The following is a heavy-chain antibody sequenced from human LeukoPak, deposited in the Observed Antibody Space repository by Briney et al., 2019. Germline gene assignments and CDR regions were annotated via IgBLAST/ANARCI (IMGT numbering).Heavy chain of an antibody. Sequence: PGGSLRLSCSASGFTFSSYAMHWVRQAPGKGLEYVSAISSNGGSTYYADPVKGRFTTSRDNSKNTLYLQMSSLRAEDTAVYYCVKGGVVITTLMGYWGQGTLVTVSS. CDR2: ISSNGGST. J-gene: IGHJ4*02. CDR3: VKGGVVITTLMGY. V-gene: IGHV3-64D*06. D-gene: IGHD3-22*01. CDR1: GFTFSSYA.